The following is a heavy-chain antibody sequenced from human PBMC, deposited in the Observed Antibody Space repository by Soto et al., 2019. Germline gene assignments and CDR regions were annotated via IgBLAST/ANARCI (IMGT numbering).Heavy chain of an antibody. V-gene: IGHV4-31*11. CDR1: GGSISSGGYY. CDR3: ARGREGGSPLDY. Sequence: QVQLQESGPGLVKPSQTLYLICAVSGGSISSGGYYWSWIRQHPGKGLEWIGYIYYSGSTYYNPSLKSRVTISVDTSKNQFSLKLSSVTAEDTAVYYCARGREGGSPLDYWGQATLVTVSS. J-gene: IGHJ4*02. D-gene: IGHD1-26*01. CDR2: IYYSGST.